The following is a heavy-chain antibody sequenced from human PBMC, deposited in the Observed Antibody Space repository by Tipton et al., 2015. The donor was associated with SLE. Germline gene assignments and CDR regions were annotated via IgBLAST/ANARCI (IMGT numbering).Heavy chain of an antibody. Sequence: TLSLTCSVSGDSINLGGYHWTWIRQRPGKGLEGIGGIYYTGGTQKNAALKSRASISVDASEKQFFLKLSPVTAADSGMYYCARGPELRSGGYHYVIDSWGHGILVTVSS. CDR3: ARGPELRSGGYHYVIDS. V-gene: IGHV4-31*03. CDR1: GDSINLGGYH. CDR2: IYYTGGT. D-gene: IGHD3-16*01. J-gene: IGHJ5*01.